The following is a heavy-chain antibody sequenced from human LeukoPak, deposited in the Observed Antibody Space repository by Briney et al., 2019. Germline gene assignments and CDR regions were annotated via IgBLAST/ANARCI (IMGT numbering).Heavy chain of an antibody. V-gene: IGHV1-18*01. CDR3: AREGSSGWYFDY. D-gene: IGHD6-19*01. Sequence: ASVKVSCKASGYSFTTNGISWVRQAPGQRLEWMGWISAYNGNTNYAQNLQGRVTMTTDISTRTAYMELRSLRSDDTAVYYCAREGSSGWYFDYWGQGTLVTVSS. CDR1: GYSFTTNG. CDR2: ISAYNGNT. J-gene: IGHJ4*02.